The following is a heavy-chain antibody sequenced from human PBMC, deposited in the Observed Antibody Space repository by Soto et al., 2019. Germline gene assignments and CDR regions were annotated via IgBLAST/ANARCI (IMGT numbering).Heavy chain of an antibody. V-gene: IGHV4-59*01. CDR2: IYYSGST. CDR1: GGSISSYY. CDR3: ARVLTAAGAFDY. D-gene: IGHD6-13*01. Sequence: KTSETLSLTCTVSGGSISSYYWSWIRQPPGKGLEWIGYIYYSGSTNYNPSLKSRVTISVDTSKNQSSLKLSSVTAADTAVYYCARVLTAAGAFDYWGQGTLVTVSS. J-gene: IGHJ4*02.